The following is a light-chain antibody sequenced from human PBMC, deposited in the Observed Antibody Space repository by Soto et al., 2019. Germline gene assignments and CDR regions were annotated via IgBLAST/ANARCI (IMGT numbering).Light chain of an antibody. V-gene: IGKV3-15*01. CDR2: GAS. CDR3: QQYNNWPLT. CDR1: QSVAGN. J-gene: IGKJ4*01. Sequence: EIVMTQSPATLSVSPEERATLSCRASQSVAGNLAWYQQKPGQAPRLLIYGASTRATGIPARFSGSESGTEFTLTISSLQSEDFAVYYCQQYNNWPLTFGGGTKVEIK.